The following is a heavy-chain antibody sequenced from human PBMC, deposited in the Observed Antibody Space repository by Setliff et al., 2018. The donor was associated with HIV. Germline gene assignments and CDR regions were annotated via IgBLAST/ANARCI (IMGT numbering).Heavy chain of an antibody. CDR3: ARVGQQQLVLNDAFDI. D-gene: IGHD6-13*01. CDR2: IYTSGNI. J-gene: IGHJ3*02. CDR1: GGSIGSGSYY. Sequence: SETLSLTCTVSGGSIGSGSYYWTWIRQPAGKGLEWIGRIYTSGNINYNPSLKSRVTMSVDTSKNQFSLKLSSVTAADTAVYYCARVGQQQLVLNDAFDIWGQGTMVTVSS. V-gene: IGHV4-61*02.